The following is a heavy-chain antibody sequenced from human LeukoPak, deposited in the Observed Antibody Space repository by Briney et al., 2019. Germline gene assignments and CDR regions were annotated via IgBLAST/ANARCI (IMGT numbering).Heavy chain of an antibody. CDR1: GGTFSSYA. CDR3: ARGFLEWLFFDY. Sequence: GASVKVSCKASGGTFSSYAISWVRQAPGQGLEWMGGIIPIFGTANYAQKFQGRVTITADESTSTAYMELSSLRSEDTAVYYCARGFLEWLFFDYWGQGTLVTASS. V-gene: IGHV1-69*13. CDR2: IIPIFGTA. D-gene: IGHD3-3*01. J-gene: IGHJ4*02.